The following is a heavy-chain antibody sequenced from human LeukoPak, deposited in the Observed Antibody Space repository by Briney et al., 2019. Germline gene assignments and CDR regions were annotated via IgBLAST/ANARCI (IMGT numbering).Heavy chain of an antibody. J-gene: IGHJ5*02. V-gene: IGHV4-39*07. D-gene: IGHD2-15*01. CDR2: MHHSGST. CDR1: GGSISSNTYY. Sequence: SETLSLTCTVSGGSISSNTYYWGWIRQPPGKGLEWIGSMHHSGSTDYNPSLSSRVTISIDTSKNQFSLRLTSVTVADMAVYYCARTLVVVVEDWFDPWGQGTLVTVSS. CDR3: ARTLVVVVEDWFDP.